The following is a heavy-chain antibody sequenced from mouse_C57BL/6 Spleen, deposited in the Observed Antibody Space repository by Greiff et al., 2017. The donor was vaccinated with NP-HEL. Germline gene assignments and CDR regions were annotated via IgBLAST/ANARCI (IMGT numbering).Heavy chain of an antibody. Sequence: DVQLVESEGGLVQPGSSMKLSCTASGFTFSDYYMAWVRQVPEKGLEWVANINYDGSSTYYLDSLKSRFLISRDNAKNILYLQMSSLKSEDTATYYCARDGRGIYYYGSSPYYAMDYWGQGTSVTVSS. CDR2: INYDGSST. D-gene: IGHD1-1*01. CDR3: ARDGRGIYYYGSSPYYAMDY. V-gene: IGHV5-16*01. CDR1: GFTFSDYY. J-gene: IGHJ4*01.